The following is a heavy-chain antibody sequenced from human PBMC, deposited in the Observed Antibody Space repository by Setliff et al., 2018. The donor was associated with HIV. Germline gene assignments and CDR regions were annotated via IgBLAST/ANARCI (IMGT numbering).Heavy chain of an antibody. CDR3: AKDARKSTTQYNYFGP. Sequence: GGSLRLSCVASGFTFSTFAMNWVRQAPGKGLEWVSVISFDGTKTSFADSVKGRFTISRDNAKNSLYLEMNSLRVEDTALYYCAKDARKSTTQYNYFGPWGQGTLVTVSS. CDR2: ISFDGTKT. J-gene: IGHJ5*02. CDR1: GFTFSTFA. V-gene: IGHV3-30*07.